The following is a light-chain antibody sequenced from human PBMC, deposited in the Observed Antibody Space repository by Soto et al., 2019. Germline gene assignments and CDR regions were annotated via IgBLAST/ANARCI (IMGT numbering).Light chain of an antibody. CDR3: QQYNNWPPWT. CDR2: GAS. CDR1: QSVSTN. V-gene: IGKV3-15*01. J-gene: IGKJ1*01. Sequence: EIVMRQSPATISVSIGEAATLSCRASQSVSTNLAWYQQTPGQAPRLLIYGASTRATGIPARFSGSGSGTEFTLTISSLQSEDFAVYYCQQYNNWPPWTFGQGTKVDIK.